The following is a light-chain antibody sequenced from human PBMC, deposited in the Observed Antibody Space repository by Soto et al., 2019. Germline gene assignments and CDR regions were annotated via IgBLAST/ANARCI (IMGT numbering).Light chain of an antibody. CDR1: SSDVGGYIY. V-gene: IGLV2-14*03. CDR2: EVN. CDR3: SSYTTNNLL. J-gene: IGLJ1*01. Sequence: QSALTQPASVSGSPGQSITISCTGTSSDVGGYIYVSWYQQRPATAPKLLIYEVNRRPSGVSDRFSGSKSGNTASLTISGLEADDEADYYCSSYTTNNLLFGTGTKLTVL.